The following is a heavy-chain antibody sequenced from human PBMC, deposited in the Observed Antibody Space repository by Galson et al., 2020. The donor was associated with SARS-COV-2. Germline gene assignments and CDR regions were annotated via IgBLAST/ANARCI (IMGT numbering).Heavy chain of an antibody. J-gene: IGHJ3*02. V-gene: IGHV5-10-1*01. CDR1: GYSFTSYW. CDR3: ASQPMNWGDAFDI. Sequence: HGESLKISCKGSGYSFTSYWISWVRQMPGKGLEWMGRIDPSDSYTNYSPSFQGHVTISADKSISTAYLQWSSLKASDTAMYYCASQPMNWGDAFDIWGQGTMVTVSS. CDR2: IDPSDSYT. D-gene: IGHD7-27*01.